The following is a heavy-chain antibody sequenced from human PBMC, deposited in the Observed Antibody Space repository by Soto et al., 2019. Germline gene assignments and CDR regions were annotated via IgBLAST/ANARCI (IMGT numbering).Heavy chain of an antibody. D-gene: IGHD6-25*01. Sequence: GGSLRLSCAASGFTFSSHWMHWVRQAPGKGLVWVSHINNDGSDRTYADSVKGRFTISRDNAKNTLHLQMDSLRVEDTAVYYCVRGSGGFDYWAQGTLVTVSS. J-gene: IGHJ4*02. CDR2: INNDGSDR. V-gene: IGHV3-74*01. CDR3: VRGSGGFDY. CDR1: GFTFSSHW.